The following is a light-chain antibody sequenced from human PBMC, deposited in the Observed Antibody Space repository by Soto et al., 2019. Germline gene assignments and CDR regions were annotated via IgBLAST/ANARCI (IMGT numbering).Light chain of an antibody. V-gene: IGLV1-44*01. CDR1: SSNIGSNT. J-gene: IGLJ1*01. CDR2: SNN. CDR3: AAWDDSLNGFYV. Sequence: QSVLTQPPSASGTPWQRVTISCSVISSNIGSNTVNWYQQLPGTAPKLLIYSNNQRPSGVPDRFSGSKSGTSASLAISGLQSEDEADYYCAAWDDSLNGFYVFGTGTKVTVL.